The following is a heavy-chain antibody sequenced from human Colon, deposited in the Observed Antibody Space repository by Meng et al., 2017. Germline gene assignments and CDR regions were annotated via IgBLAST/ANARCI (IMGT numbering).Heavy chain of an antibody. Sequence: QVQLGHFGAEVKKPGSPVKVSGTSAGYTFSSYNVSWVRQAPGKGLEWMGMYIPFLGMPNSAQKFQGRVTISAIKSTRASYKELTILAYDDSVVYYGTSHSGSHNGDSWGQGTLVTVSS. CDR2: YIPFLGMP. J-gene: IGHJ5*01. CDR3: TSHSGSHNGDS. V-gene: IGHV1-69*02. D-gene: IGHD1-26*01. CDR1: GYTFSSYN.